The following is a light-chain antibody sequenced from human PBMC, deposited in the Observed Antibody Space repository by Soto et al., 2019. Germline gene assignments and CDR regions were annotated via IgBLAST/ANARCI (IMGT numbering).Light chain of an antibody. Sequence: QAVVTQPPSASGTPGQRVTISCSGSGSSIGTNTVNWYRQLPGTAPKLLIYGDNQRPSGVPDRFSASKSGTSASLAISGLQSEDEADYYWAAWDGSLNNVLFGGGTKLTVL. CDR1: GSSIGTNT. CDR2: GDN. CDR3: AAWDGSLNNVL. J-gene: IGLJ2*01. V-gene: IGLV1-44*01.